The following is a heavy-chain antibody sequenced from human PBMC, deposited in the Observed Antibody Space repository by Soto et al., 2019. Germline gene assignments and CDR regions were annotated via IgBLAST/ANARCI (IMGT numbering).Heavy chain of an antibody. CDR2: ICITVCIT. D-gene: IGHD3-22*01. J-gene: IGHJ4*02. Sequence: GGSLRLSCSASGFTFSTYPIHWVRQAPGKLLVYVSAICITVCITFFADSVKGRFSISRYNSKNTLYLQMSSLRAEDTAVYHCVQAIFDTSGYYYAYWGQGTQVTVSS. CDR3: VQAIFDTSGYYYAY. V-gene: IGHV3-64D*08. CDR1: GFTFSTYP.